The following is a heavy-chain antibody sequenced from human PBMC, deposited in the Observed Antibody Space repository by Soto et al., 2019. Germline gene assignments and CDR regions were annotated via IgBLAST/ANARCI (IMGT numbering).Heavy chain of an antibody. CDR2: TYYRSRWYS. Sequence: SETLSLTCVGSGDTVSSNSVAWNWVRQSPSRGLEWLGRTYYRSRWYSDYAVSVRSRIDINADTSKNQVSLQLDSVTPEDTAVYYCARSEEDSDYYYYGMDVWGQGTTVTVSS. J-gene: IGHJ6*02. V-gene: IGHV6-1*01. CDR3: ARSEEDSDYYYYGMDV. CDR1: GDTVSSNSVA. D-gene: IGHD2-15*01.